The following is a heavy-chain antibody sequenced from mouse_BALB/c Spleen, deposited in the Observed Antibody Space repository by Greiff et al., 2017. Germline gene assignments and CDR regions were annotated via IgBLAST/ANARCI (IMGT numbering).Heavy chain of an antibody. CDR3: DRTDNYGTVIDY. CDR1: GFSLTGYG. J-gene: IGHJ2*01. V-gene: IGHV2-6-7*01. Sequence: VQLVESGPGLVAPSQSLSITCTVSGFSLTGYGVNWVRQPPGKGLEWLGMIWGDGSTDDNSALKSRLSTSKDNPKSQVFLKMNSLQTAETARYSCDRTDNYGTVIDYWGQGTTLTVSS. D-gene: IGHD1-1*01. CDR2: IWGDGST.